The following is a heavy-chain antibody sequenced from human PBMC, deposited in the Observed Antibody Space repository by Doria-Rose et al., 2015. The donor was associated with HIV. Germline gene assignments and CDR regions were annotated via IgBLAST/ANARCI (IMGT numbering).Heavy chain of an antibody. Sequence: QVQLQESGPGLVKPSETLSLTCSVSGGSISHYYWSSVRQPSGIGLEYIGDISYTGSTNYSPSLKSRVSISIDTSKNKFSLRLSSVTAADTAVYYCARVLSGTYDYWGQGTLVTVSS. V-gene: IGHV4-59*01. CDR1: GGSISHYY. CDR3: ARVLSGTYDY. D-gene: IGHD1-26*01. J-gene: IGHJ4*02. CDR2: ISYTGST.